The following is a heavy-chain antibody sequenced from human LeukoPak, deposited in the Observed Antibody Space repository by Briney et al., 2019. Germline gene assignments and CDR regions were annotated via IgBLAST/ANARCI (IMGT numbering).Heavy chain of an antibody. CDR3: ARYYAPRRYNWFEP. V-gene: IGHV4-34*01. D-gene: IGHD3-16*01. CDR1: GGSFRGYY. CDR2: INHSGST. Sequence: PSETLSLTCAVYGGSFRGYYWIWIRQPPGKGLEWIGEINHSGSTNYNPSLKSRVTISVDTSKNQFSLKLSSVTAADTAVYYCARYYAPRRYNWFEPWGQGTLVTDSS. J-gene: IGHJ5*02.